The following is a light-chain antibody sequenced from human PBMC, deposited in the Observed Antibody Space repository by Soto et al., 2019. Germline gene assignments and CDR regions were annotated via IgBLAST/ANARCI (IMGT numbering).Light chain of an antibody. J-gene: IGKJ1*01. V-gene: IGKV3-15*01. CDR1: QSVNSN. CDR2: NAS. CDR3: QQYNNWPPT. Sequence: EIVMTQSPAALSVSPGERATLSCRASQSVNSNLAWYQQKSGQAPRLLICNASTRATGIPARFSGSGFGTEFTFTISGLQPEDFAVYYCQQYNNWPPTFGQGTKVDIK.